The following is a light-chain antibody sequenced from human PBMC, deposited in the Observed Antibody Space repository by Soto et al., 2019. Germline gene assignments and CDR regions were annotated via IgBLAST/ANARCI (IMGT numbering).Light chain of an antibody. CDR1: SSIIGSHF. Sequence: QPVLTQPPSASGTPGQSLTISCSGSSSIIGSHFVYWYQHLPGTAPKLLIFRDGQRPSGVPARFFGSKSGTSASLAITGLRSEDEADYYCAVWDQSLTGWVFGGGTKLTVL. CDR3: AVWDQSLTGWV. CDR2: RDG. V-gene: IGLV1-47*01. J-gene: IGLJ3*02.